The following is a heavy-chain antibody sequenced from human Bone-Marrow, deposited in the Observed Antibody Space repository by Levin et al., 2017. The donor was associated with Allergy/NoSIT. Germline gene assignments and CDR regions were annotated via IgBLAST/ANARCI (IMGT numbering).Heavy chain of an antibody. Sequence: MSSETLSLTCAVYGGSFSGYYWSWIRQPPGKGLEWIGEINHSGSTNYNPSLKSRVTISVDTSKNQFSLKLSSVTAADTAVYYCARSPSWGRRYNYYGSGSYSQFAFDIWGQGTMVTVSS. J-gene: IGHJ3*02. V-gene: IGHV4-34*01. CDR3: ARSPSWGRRYNYYGSGSYSQFAFDI. D-gene: IGHD3-10*01. CDR2: INHSGST. CDR1: GGSFSGYY.